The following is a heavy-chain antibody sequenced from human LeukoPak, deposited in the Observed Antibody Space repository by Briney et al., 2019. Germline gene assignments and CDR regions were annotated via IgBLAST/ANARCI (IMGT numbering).Heavy chain of an antibody. J-gene: IGHJ4*02. Sequence: EGSLRLSCAASGFTFSSYEMNWVRQAPGKGLEWVSYISSSGSTIYYADPVKGRFTISRDNAKNSLYLQMKSLRVEDTAVYYCAREKPELDYWGQGTLVTVSS. V-gene: IGHV3-48*03. CDR1: GFTFSSYE. CDR2: ISSSGSTI. CDR3: AREKPELDY.